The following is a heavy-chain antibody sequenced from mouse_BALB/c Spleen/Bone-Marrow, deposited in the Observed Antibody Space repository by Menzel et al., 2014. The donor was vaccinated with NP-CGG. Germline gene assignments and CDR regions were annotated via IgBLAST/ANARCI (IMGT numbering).Heavy chain of an antibody. CDR2: INPYNGDT. Sequence: EVQLQQSGPELVKPGASVKISCKASGYSLTGYFMNWVKQSHGRSLEWIGRINPYNGDTFYNQKFKGKATLTVDKSSSTAHMELLSLTSEDSAVYYCGGQDGYYGGFAYWGQGTLVTVSA. CDR3: GGQDGYYGGFAY. V-gene: IGHV1-37*01. CDR1: GYSLTGYF. J-gene: IGHJ3*01. D-gene: IGHD2-3*01.